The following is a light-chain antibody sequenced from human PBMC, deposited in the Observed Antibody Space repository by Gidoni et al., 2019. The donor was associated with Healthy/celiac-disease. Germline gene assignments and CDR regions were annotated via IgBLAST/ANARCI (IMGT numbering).Light chain of an antibody. V-gene: IGLV3-19*01. J-gene: IGLJ2*01. CDR1: SLRSYY. Sequence: SSELTQDPAVSVALGQTVRLTCQGDSLRSYYASWYQQKPGQAPVLVIYGKNNRPSGIPDRFSGSSSGNTASLTSTGAQAEDEADYYCNSRDSSGNHHVVFGGGTKLTVL. CDR2: GKN. CDR3: NSRDSSGNHHVV.